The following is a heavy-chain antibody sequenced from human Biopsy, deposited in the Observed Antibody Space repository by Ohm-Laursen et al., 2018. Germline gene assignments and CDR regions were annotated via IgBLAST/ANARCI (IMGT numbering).Heavy chain of an antibody. D-gene: IGHD2-15*01. CDR3: ARVRCSGGGCYQRHDAFEI. V-gene: IGHV3-11*06. J-gene: IGHJ3*02. CDR1: GFTFSDYY. Sequence: SLRLSCTASGFTFSDYYMSWIRQAPGKGLEWVSSISSSSSHVYYAESLRGRFTTSRDNAKNSLSLQMNSLRAEDTAIYYCARVRCSGGGCYQRHDAFEIWGQGTMVAVSS. CDR2: ISSSSSHV.